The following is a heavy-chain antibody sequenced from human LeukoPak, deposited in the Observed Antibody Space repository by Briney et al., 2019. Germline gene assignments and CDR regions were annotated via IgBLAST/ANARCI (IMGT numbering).Heavy chain of an antibody. Sequence: SETLSLTCTVSGGSISTYHWSWIRQPPGKGLEWIGYIYYSGSTNYNPSLKSRVAISVDTSKNQFSLNLSSVTAADTAVYYCARGRSGTDYWGQGTLVTVSS. CDR1: GGSISTYH. CDR3: ARGRSGTDY. D-gene: IGHD2-2*01. CDR2: IYYSGST. V-gene: IGHV4-59*01. J-gene: IGHJ4*02.